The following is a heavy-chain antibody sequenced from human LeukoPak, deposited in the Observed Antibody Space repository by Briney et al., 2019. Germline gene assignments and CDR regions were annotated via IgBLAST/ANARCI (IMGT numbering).Heavy chain of an antibody. J-gene: IGHJ4*02. CDR3: ARDFRD. Sequence: SETLSLTCTVSGGSISSHYWSWIRQPPGKGLEWIGYIYYSGSTNYSPSLKSRVTISVDTSKNQFSLKLSSVTAADTAVYYCARDFRDWGQGTLVTVSS. D-gene: IGHD3-10*01. V-gene: IGHV4-59*11. CDR2: IYYSGST. CDR1: GGSISSHY.